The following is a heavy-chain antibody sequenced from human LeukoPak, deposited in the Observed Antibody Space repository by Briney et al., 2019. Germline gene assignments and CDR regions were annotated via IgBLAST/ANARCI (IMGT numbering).Heavy chain of an antibody. CDR3: ARGLGYSSSWYDWFDP. J-gene: IGHJ5*02. V-gene: IGHV1-8*01. CDR2: MNPNSGNT. Sequence: ASVKVSCKASGYTFTSYDINWARQATGQGLEWMGWMNPNSGNTGYAQKFQGRATMTRNTSISTAYMELSSLRSEDTAVYYCARGLGYSSSWYDWFDPWGQGTLVTVSS. D-gene: IGHD6-13*01. CDR1: GYTFTSYD.